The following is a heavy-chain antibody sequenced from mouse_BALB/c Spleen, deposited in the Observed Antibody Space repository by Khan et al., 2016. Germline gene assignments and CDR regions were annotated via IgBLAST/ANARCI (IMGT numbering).Heavy chain of an antibody. J-gene: IGHJ3*01. CDR3: AREGLRRWFAY. D-gene: IGHD2-4*01. Sequence: EVELVESGGGLVKPGGSLKLSCAASGFTFSDYYMYWVRQTPETRLEWVATISDGGSYTYYPDSVKGRFTISRDNAKNNLYLQMSSLKSEDTAMYDCAREGLRRWFAYWGQGTLVTVSA. CDR1: GFTFSDYY. CDR2: ISDGGSYT. V-gene: IGHV5-4*02.